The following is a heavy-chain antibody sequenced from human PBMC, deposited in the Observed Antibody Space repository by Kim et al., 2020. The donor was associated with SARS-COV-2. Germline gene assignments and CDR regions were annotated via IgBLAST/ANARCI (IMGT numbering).Heavy chain of an antibody. D-gene: IGHD1-26*01. J-gene: IGHJ6*03. CDR2: ISGSGGST. CDR1: GFTFNNYA. V-gene: IGHV3-23*01. CDR3: AKAGSYSDYYMDV. Sequence: GGSLRLSCAASGFTFNNYAMNWVRQAPGKGLEWVSGISGSGGSTYYADSGKGRFTISRDNSKNTLYLQMNSLGAEDTAVYYCAKAGSYSDYYMDVWGKGTTVTVSS.